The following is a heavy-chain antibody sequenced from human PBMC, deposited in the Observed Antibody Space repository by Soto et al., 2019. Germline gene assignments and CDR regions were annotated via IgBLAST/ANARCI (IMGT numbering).Heavy chain of an antibody. J-gene: IGHJ3*02. V-gene: IGHV4-59*01. CDR3: ARDYCSSTSCYEAFDI. Sequence: SETLSLTCTVSGGSISSYYWSWIRQPPGKGLEWIGYIYYSGSTNYNPSLKSRVTISVDTSKNQFSLKLSSVTAADTAVYYCARDYCSSTSCYEAFDIWGQGTMVTV. CDR2: IYYSGST. D-gene: IGHD2-2*01. CDR1: GGSISSYY.